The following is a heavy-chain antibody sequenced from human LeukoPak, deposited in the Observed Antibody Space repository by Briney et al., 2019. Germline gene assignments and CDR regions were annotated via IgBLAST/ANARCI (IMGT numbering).Heavy chain of an antibody. CDR2: IASSASYI. CDR3: ARGDAYGF. CDR1: GFTFNSYN. D-gene: IGHD3-10*01. J-gene: IGHJ4*02. Sequence: PGGSLRLSCAASGFTFNSYNMNWVRQAPGKGLEWVSSIASSASYIYYADSVKGRFTISRDNAKNSLYLQLNSLRAEDTAIYYCARGDAYGFGGRGTLVTVSS. V-gene: IGHV3-21*01.